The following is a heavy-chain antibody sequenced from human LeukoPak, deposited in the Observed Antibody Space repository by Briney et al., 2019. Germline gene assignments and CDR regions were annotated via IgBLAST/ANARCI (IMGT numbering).Heavy chain of an antibody. Sequence: GGSLRLSCAASGFTFSSYSMNWVRQAPGKGLEWVSYISSSSSTIYYADSVKGRFTISIDNAKNPLYLQMNSLRAEDTAVYYCARWRGNYYDSSGKFDYWGQGTLVTVSS. V-gene: IGHV3-48*01. CDR2: ISSSSSTI. CDR1: GFTFSSYS. CDR3: ARWRGNYYDSSGKFDY. D-gene: IGHD3-22*01. J-gene: IGHJ4*02.